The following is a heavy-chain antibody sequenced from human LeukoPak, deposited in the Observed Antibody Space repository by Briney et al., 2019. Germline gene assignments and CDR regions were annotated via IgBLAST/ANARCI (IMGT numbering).Heavy chain of an antibody. D-gene: IGHD5-24*01. CDR1: GFTFSSYA. CDR3: AGELHDY. CDR2: ISYDGSNK. V-gene: IGHV3-30-3*01. J-gene: IGHJ4*02. Sequence: QTGGSLRLSCAASGFTFSSYAMHWVRQAPGKGLEWVAVISYDGSNKYYADSVKGRFTISRDNSKNTLYLQMNSLRAEDTAVYYCAGELHDYWGQGTLVTVSS.